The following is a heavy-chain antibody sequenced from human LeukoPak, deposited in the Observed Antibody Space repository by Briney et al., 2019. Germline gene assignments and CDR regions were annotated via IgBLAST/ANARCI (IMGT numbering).Heavy chain of an antibody. CDR2: IYSSGST. V-gene: IGHV4-4*07. CDR3: ARFIDRSSSWPHFDY. Sequence: PSETLSLTCTVSGGSISSDYWSWIQQPAGKGLEWIGRIYSSGSTNYNPSLKSRVTMSIDTSKNQFSLKLSSVTAADTAVYYCARFIDRSSSWPHFDYWGQGTLVTVSS. J-gene: IGHJ4*02. D-gene: IGHD6-13*01. CDR1: GGSISSDY.